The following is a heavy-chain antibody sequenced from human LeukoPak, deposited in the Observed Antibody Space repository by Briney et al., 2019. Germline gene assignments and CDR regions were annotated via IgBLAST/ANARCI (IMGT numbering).Heavy chain of an antibody. CDR2: IYYSGST. J-gene: IGHJ4*02. CDR1: GGSISSSSYS. Sequence: SETLSLTCTVSGGSISSSSYSWGWIRQPPGKGLEWIGSIYYSGSTYYNPSLKSRVTISVDTSKNQFSLKLSSVTAADTAVYYCARRSGWITNWGQGTLVTVSS. D-gene: IGHD6-19*01. V-gene: IGHV4-39*01. CDR3: ARRSGWITN.